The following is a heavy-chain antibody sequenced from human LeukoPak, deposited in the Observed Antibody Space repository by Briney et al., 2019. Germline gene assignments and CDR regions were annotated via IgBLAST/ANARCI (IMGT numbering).Heavy chain of an antibody. Sequence: GGSLRLSCAASGFTFSSYAMTWVRQAPGKGLEWVSTITGSGGYTYYADSVKGRFTISRDNSKNTLFLRMNSLRAEDTAVYFCTKESLYDSSGHFHYWGQGTLVTVSS. D-gene: IGHD3-22*01. CDR1: GFTFSSYA. CDR2: ITGSGGYT. J-gene: IGHJ4*02. CDR3: TKESLYDSSGHFHY. V-gene: IGHV3-23*01.